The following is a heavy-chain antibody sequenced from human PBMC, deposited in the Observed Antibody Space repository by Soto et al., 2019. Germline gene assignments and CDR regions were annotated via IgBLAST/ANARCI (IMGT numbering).Heavy chain of an antibody. Sequence: GASVKVSCKASGYTFTRYYVHWVRQAPGQGLEWVGIINPRDGSTSYAQNFQGRVTMTRDTSTSTVYMNPNSLRSEDTAVYYCARVDCSGGSCYHLDYWGQGTVVTVSS. V-gene: IGHV1-46*01. CDR3: ARVDCSGGSCYHLDY. CDR2: INPRDGST. D-gene: IGHD2-15*01. CDR1: GYTFTRYY. J-gene: IGHJ4*02.